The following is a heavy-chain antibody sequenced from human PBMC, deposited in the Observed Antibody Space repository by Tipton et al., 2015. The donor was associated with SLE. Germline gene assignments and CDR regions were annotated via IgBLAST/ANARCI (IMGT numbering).Heavy chain of an antibody. V-gene: IGHV4-34*01. J-gene: IGHJ4*02. D-gene: IGHD6-13*01. CDR3: ARRRGSSWYEDYFDY. CDR1: GGSVSGYY. CDR2: SHQSGTT. Sequence: TLSLTCAVYGGSVSGYYWSWVRQSPGKGLEWIGESHQSGTTNYHPSFKSRVTISVDTSKNQISLRLSSVTAADTAVYYCARRRGSSWYEDYFDYWGQGTLVTVSS.